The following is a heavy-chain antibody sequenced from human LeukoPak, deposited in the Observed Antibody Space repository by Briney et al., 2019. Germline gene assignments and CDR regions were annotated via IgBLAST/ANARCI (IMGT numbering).Heavy chain of an antibody. CDR2: INHSGST. D-gene: IGHD6-13*01. CDR1: GGSFSGYY. J-gene: IGHJ6*03. CDR3: ARVDSSSWYTPDYYYYYMGV. Sequence: PSETLSLTCAVYGGSFSGYYRSWIRQPPGKGLEWIGEINHSGSTNYNPSLKSRVTISVDTSKNQFSLKLSSVTAADTAVYYCARVDSSSWYTPDYYYYYMGVWGKGTTVTVSS. V-gene: IGHV4-34*01.